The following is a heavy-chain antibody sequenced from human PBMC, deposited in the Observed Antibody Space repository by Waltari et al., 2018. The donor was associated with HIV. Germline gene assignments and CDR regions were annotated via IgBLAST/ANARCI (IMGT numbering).Heavy chain of an antibody. V-gene: IGHV4-61*02. CDR1: GGSILMGLYR. D-gene: IGHD3-10*01. J-gene: IGHJ6*02. CDR3: ARDYGDYGMDV. Sequence: QVQLHESGPGLVKPSQTLSLPCTVSGGSILMGLYRWSWIRQSAGKGLEWIGRLFTSGTTNYIPSLESRVFISVDRSKNQLSLKLTSVTAADTAVYFCARDYGDYGMDVWGQGTTVTVSS. CDR2: LFTSGTT.